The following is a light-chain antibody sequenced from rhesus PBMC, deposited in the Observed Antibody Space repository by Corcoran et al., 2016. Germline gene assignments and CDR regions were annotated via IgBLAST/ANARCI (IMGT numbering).Light chain of an antibody. CDR3: ISYASSSTYI. CDR2: DVS. CDR1: GSDIGGYNR. V-gene: IGLV2-13*03. Sequence: QSAPTQSPSVSGSPGQSVTISCTGTGSDIGGYNRVSWYQQHTGKAPKLMIYDVSKRPSGVSDRCSGSKSGNTASLTISWLQAEDEADYYCISYASSSTYIFVAGTRLTVL. J-gene: IGLJ1*01.